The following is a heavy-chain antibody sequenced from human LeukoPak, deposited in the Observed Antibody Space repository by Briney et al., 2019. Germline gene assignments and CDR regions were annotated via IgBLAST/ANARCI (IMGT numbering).Heavy chain of an antibody. CDR2: MNPNSGNT. Sequence: GSSVKVSCKASGGTFSSYAISWVRQATGQGLEWMGWMNPNSGNTGYAQKFQGRVTMTRNTSISTAYMELSSLRSEDTAVYYCARGLKPRGTAMVPFDPWGQGTLVTVSS. CDR1: GGTFSSYA. D-gene: IGHD5-18*01. V-gene: IGHV1-8*02. J-gene: IGHJ5*02. CDR3: ARGLKPRGTAMVPFDP.